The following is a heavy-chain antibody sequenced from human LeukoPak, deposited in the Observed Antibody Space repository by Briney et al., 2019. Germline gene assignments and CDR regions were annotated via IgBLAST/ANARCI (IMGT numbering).Heavy chain of an antibody. Sequence: ASVKVSCKASGGTFSSYAISWVRQAPGQGLEWMGRIIPIFHTTNYAQKFQGRVTITTEQSTSTAYMELSSLRSEDTAVYYWARDIPGSSGYFNDAFDMWGQGTMVTVSS. J-gene: IGHJ3*02. CDR1: GGTFSSYA. D-gene: IGHD3-22*01. CDR2: IIPIFHTT. V-gene: IGHV1-69*05. CDR3: ARDIPGSSGYFNDAFDM.